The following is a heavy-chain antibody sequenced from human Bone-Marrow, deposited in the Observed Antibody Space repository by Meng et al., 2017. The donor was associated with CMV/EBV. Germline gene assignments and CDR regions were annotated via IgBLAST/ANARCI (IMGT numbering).Heavy chain of an antibody. V-gene: IGHV1-2*02. CDR2: INPNSGGT. CDR3: ATTYYYDSSAFLRPRN. D-gene: IGHD3-22*01. J-gene: IGHJ4*02. CDR1: GYTFTGYY. Sequence: ASVKVSCKASGYTFTGYYMHWVRQAPGQGLEWMGWINPNSGGTNYAQKFQGRVTMTRDTSISTAYMELSRLRSDDTAVYYCATTYYYDSSAFLRPRNWGQGTLVTVSS.